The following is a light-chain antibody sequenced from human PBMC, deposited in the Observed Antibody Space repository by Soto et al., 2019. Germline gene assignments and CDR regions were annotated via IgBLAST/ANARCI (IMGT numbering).Light chain of an antibody. J-gene: IGKJ2*01. CDR1: QSLVHSDGSTH. V-gene: IGKV2-24*01. Sequence: DIVMTQTPLSSPVTLGQSASIYCRSSQSLVHSDGSTHLSWLQQRPGQPPRLLISKISNRLSRVPDRFGGSGAWADFKLKINRVEAEDVVVYYCMHDKEFPPWDTFGQGTKLEIK. CDR3: MHDKEFPPWDT. CDR2: KIS.